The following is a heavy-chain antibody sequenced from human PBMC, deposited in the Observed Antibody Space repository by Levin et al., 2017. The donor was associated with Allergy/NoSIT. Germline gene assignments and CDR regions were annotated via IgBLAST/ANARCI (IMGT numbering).Heavy chain of an antibody. Sequence: PGGSLRLSCTASGFTFGDYAMSWFRQAPGKGLEWVGFIRSKAYGGTTEYAASVKGRFTISRDDSKSIAYLQMNSLKTEDTAVYYCTREGMAAMALTYCGGDCYPDYWGQGTLVTVSS. CDR3: TREGMAAMALTYCGGDCYPDY. V-gene: IGHV3-49*03. J-gene: IGHJ4*02. CDR2: IRSKAYGGTT. CDR1: GFTFGDYA. D-gene: IGHD2-21*02.